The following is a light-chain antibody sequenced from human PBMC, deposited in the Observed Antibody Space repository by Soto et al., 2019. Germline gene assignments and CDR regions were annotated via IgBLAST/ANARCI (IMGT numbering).Light chain of an antibody. Sequence: EIVMTQSPATLSVSPGERATLSCRASQSVSSNFAWYQQKPGQAPRLLIYGASTRATGIPARFSGSGSGTEFTLTVSSLQSEDFAVYYCQQYNNWHLYTFGQGTKLEIK. V-gene: IGKV3D-15*01. J-gene: IGKJ2*01. CDR3: QQYNNWHLYT. CDR1: QSVSSN. CDR2: GAS.